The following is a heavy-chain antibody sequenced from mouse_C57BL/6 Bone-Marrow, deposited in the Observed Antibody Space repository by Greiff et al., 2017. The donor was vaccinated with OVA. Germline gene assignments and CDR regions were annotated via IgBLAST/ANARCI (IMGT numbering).Heavy chain of an antibody. CDR1: GFTFSDYY. CDR2: ISNGGGST. V-gene: IGHV5-12*01. J-gene: IGHJ2*01. Sequence: EVKLMESGGGLVQPGGSLKLSCAASGFTFSDYYMYWVRQTPGKRLEWVAYISNGGGSTYYPDTVKGRFTISRDNAKNTLYLQMSRLKSEDTAMYYCARQISKGAYFDYWGQGTTLTVSS. CDR3: ARQISKGAYFDY.